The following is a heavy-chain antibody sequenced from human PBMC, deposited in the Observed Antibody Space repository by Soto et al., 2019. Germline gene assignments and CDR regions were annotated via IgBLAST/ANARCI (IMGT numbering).Heavy chain of an antibody. J-gene: IGHJ4*02. V-gene: IGHV3-23*01. CDR2: ISGSGGST. Sequence: PGGSLRLSCAASGFTFSSYAMSWVRQAPGQGLEWVSAISGSGGSTYYADSVKGRFTISRDNSKNTLYLQMNTLRAEDTDLHDCAKTQCRDRIMFLLDYWWQGTLVAVS. D-gene: IGHD3-10*02. CDR3: AKTQCRDRIMFLLDY. CDR1: GFTFSSYA.